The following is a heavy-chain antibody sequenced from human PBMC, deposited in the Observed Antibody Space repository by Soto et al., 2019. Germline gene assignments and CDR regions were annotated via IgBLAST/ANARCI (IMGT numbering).Heavy chain of an antibody. CDR3: AKEREGENYYYGMDV. V-gene: IGHV3-30*18. CDR1: GFTFSSYG. Sequence: QVQLVESGGGVVQPGRSLRLSCAASGFTFSSYGMHWVRQAPGKGLEWVAVISYDGSNKYYADSVKGRFTISRDNSKNTLYMHMNCLRAEDTGVYYCAKEREGENYYYGMDVWGQGTTVTVSS. J-gene: IGHJ6*02. D-gene: IGHD1-26*01. CDR2: ISYDGSNK.